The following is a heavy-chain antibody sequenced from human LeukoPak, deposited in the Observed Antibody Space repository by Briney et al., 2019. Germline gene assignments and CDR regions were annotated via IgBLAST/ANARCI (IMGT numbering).Heavy chain of an antibody. J-gene: IGHJ4*02. CDR2: INSDGSST. D-gene: IGHD3-10*01. V-gene: IGHV3-74*01. CDR3: ARARPSWFGTYEHFDY. CDR1: GFTFSSYW. Sequence: GGSLRLSCAASGFTFSSYWMHWVRQAPGKGLVWVSRINSDGSSTSYADSVKGRFTISRDNAKNTLYLQMNSLRAEDTAVYYCARARPSWFGTYEHFDYWGQRTLVTVSS.